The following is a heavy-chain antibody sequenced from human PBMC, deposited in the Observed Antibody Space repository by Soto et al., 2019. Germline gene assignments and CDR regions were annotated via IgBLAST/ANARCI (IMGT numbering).Heavy chain of an antibody. D-gene: IGHD3-22*01. CDR3: ARLYYYDSSGYYYYYYGMDV. J-gene: IGHJ6*02. Sequence: SVKVSCKASGGTFSSYAISWVRQAPGQGLEWMGGIIPIFGTASYAQKFQGRVTITADESTSTAYMELSSLRSEDTAVYYCARLYYYDSSGYYYYYYGMDVWGQGTTVTVSS. CDR2: IIPIFGTA. V-gene: IGHV1-69*13. CDR1: GGTFSSYA.